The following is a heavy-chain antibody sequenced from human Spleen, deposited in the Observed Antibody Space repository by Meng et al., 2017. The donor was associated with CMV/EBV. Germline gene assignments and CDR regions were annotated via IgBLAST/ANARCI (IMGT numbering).Heavy chain of an antibody. Sequence: LTCTVAGGSVRSCSFYWSWIRQPPGKGLEWIGYIHYTERSNYNPSLKSRLTISLDTSENQFSLKLTSVTTADTAMYYCAGGGQVPLGYWGQGALVTVSS. V-gene: IGHV4-61*01. CDR2: IHYTERS. D-gene: IGHD2-15*01. CDR3: AGGGQVPLGY. J-gene: IGHJ4*02. CDR1: GGSVRSCSFY.